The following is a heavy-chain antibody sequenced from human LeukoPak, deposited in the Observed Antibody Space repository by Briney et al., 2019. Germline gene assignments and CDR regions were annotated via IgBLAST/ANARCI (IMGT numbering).Heavy chain of an antibody. J-gene: IGHJ6*02. V-gene: IGHV5-51*01. Sequence: GESLKISCKGSGYSFTSYWIGWVRQMPGKGLEWMGIIYPGDSDTRYSPSFQGQVTISADKSISTAYLQWSSLKASDTGMYYCARSGYGDYFNYYYYGMDVWGQGTRVTVSS. CDR1: GYSFTSYW. CDR3: ARSGYGDYFNYYYYGMDV. CDR2: IYPGDSDT. D-gene: IGHD4-17*01.